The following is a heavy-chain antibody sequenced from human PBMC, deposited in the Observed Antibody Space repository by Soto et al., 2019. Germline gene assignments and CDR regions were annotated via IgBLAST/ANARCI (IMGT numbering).Heavy chain of an antibody. CDR1: GGSISSGSYY. D-gene: IGHD6-19*01. CDR3: ARQVGGWAPWYFDY. V-gene: IGHV4-61*01. Sequence: TLSLTCAVSGGSISSGSYYWSWIRQPPGKGLEWIGYIYYSGSTNYNPSLKSRVTISVDTSKNQFSLKLSSVTAADTAVYYCARQVGGWAPWYFDYWGQGTLVTVSS. J-gene: IGHJ4*02. CDR2: IYYSGST.